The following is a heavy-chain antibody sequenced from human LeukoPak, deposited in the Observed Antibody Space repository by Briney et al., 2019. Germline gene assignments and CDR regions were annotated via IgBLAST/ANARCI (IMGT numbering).Heavy chain of an antibody. CDR2: IYTSGST. CDR3: ASSVSIAARPDYYYYYMDV. J-gene: IGHJ6*03. Sequence: SETLSLTCTVYAGTINSYYWSWLRHPPGQGLEWIVYIYTSGSTNYNPSLKSRVTISVDTSKIQFSLKLSSVTATDTAVYYCASSVSIAARPDYYYYYMDVWGKGTTVTVSS. CDR1: AGTINSYY. D-gene: IGHD6-6*01. V-gene: IGHV4-4*09.